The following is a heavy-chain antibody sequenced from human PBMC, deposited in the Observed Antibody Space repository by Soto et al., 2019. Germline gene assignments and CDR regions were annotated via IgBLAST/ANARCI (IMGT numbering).Heavy chain of an antibody. Sequence: ASVKVSCKASGFTFTSSAVQWVRQARGQRLEWIGWIVVGSGNTNYAQKFQERVTITRDMSTSTAYMELSSVRSEDTAVYYCAAAGYCTNGVCYYYYYYGMDVWGQGTTVTVPS. CDR1: GFTFTSSA. CDR2: IVVGSGNT. D-gene: IGHD2-8*01. CDR3: AAAGYCTNGVCYYYYYYGMDV. V-gene: IGHV1-58*01. J-gene: IGHJ6*02.